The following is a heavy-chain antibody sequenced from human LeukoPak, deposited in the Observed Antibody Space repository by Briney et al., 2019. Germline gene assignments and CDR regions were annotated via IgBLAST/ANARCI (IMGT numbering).Heavy chain of an antibody. CDR1: TFTFRSYW. CDR2: IKQDGSVK. J-gene: IGHJ3*02. Sequence: GGSLRLSCAATTFTFRSYWMTWVRQAPGKGLEWVANIKQDGSVKYYVDSVRGRFTISRDNTKNTLYLQMNSLRVEDTAVYFCARDVCPGPGRGWYAGFDIWGQGTMVTVSS. D-gene: IGHD6-19*01. V-gene: IGHV3-7*03. CDR3: ARDVCPGPGRGWYAGFDI.